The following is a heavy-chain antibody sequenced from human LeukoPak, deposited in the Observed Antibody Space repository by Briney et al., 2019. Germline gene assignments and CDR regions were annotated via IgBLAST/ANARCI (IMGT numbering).Heavy chain of an antibody. V-gene: IGHV4-59*08. CDR1: GGSISSYY. D-gene: IGHD3-22*01. J-gene: IGHJ4*02. CDR3: ARLSPMYYYDSSGYYSLGGAKYYFDY. Sequence: SETLSLTCTVSGGSISSYYWSWIRQPPGKGLEWIGYIYYSGSTNYNPSLKSRVTISVDTSKNQFSLKLSSVTAADTAVYYCARLSPMYYYDSSGYYSLGGAKYYFDYWGQGTLVTVSS. CDR2: IYYSGST.